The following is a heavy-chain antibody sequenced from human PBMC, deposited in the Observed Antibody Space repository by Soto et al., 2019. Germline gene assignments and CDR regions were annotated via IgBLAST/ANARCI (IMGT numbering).Heavy chain of an antibody. CDR3: ARCKGSSSDRSRLDV. Sequence: GGSLRLSCAASGFTFSDYYMSWIRQAPGKGLEWVSYISSSSSYTNYADSVKGRFTISRDNAKNSLYLQMNSLRAEDTAVYYCARCKGSSSDRSRLDVRGKGTTVTVSS. CDR1: GFTFSDYY. D-gene: IGHD6-6*01. CDR2: ISSSSSYT. J-gene: IGHJ6*04. V-gene: IGHV3-11*06.